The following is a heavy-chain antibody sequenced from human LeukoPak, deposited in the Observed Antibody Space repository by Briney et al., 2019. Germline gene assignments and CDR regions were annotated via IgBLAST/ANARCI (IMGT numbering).Heavy chain of an antibody. Sequence: SGGSLSLSGAASGLTFSSYSMNWVRQAPGEGREWVSYISSSSSTIYYADSVKGRFTISRDNAKNSLYLQMNSLRAEDTAVYYCARGIQGFGVCNYWGQGTLVTVSS. D-gene: IGHD3-3*01. CDR1: GLTFSSYS. CDR2: ISSSSSTI. J-gene: IGHJ4*02. V-gene: IGHV3-48*01. CDR3: ARGIQGFGVCNY.